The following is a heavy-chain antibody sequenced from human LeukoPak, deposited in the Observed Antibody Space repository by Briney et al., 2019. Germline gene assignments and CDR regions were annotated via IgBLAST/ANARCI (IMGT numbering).Heavy chain of an antibody. V-gene: IGHV3-7*01. CDR1: GFTFSSYW. D-gene: IGHD6-13*01. Sequence: GGSLRLSCAASGFTFSSYWMSWVRQAPGKGLEWVANMKYDGSEKDYVDSVKGRFTISRDNAKNSLYLQMNSLRAEDTAVYYCARDVAAAGLFFDYWGQGTLVTVSS. CDR3: ARDVAAAGLFFDY. J-gene: IGHJ4*02. CDR2: MKYDGSEK.